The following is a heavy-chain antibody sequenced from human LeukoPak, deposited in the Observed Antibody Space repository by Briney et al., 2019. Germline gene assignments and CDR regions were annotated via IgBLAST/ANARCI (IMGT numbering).Heavy chain of an antibody. CDR3: ARDSYIPASGTFDY. CDR2: IWYDGSNK. V-gene: IGHV3-33*01. CDR1: GFTFSSYG. Sequence: GGSLRLSCAASGFTFSSYGMHWVRQAPGKGLEWVAVIWYDGSNKYYADSVKGRFTISRDNSKNTLYLQMNSLRAEDTAVYYCARDSYIPASGTFDYWGQGTLVTVSS. J-gene: IGHJ4*02. D-gene: IGHD6-13*01.